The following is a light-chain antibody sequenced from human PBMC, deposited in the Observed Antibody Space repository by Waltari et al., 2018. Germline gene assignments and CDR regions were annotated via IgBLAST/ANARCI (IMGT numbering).Light chain of an antibody. CDR3: QQYNNWPPWA. V-gene: IGKV3-15*01. CDR2: GAS. J-gene: IGKJ4*01. Sequence: ETVTTQSPATLSVSPGERATLSCRASQSVSSNLAWYQQKPGQAPRLLIYGASTRATGIPARFSGSGSGTEFTLTISSLQSEDFAVYYCQQYNNWPPWAFGGGTKVEIK. CDR1: QSVSSN.